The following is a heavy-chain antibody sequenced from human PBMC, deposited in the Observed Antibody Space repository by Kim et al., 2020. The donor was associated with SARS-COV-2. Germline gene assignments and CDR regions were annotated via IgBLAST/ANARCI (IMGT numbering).Heavy chain of an antibody. CDR2: FDPEDGET. CDR1: GYTLTELS. J-gene: IGHJ1*01. D-gene: IGHD3-10*01. Sequence: ASVKVSCKVSGYTLTELSMHWVRQAPGKGLEWMGGFDPEDGETIYAQKFQGRVTMTADTSTDTAYMELSSLRSEDTAVYYCATLHYRAHFQHWGQGTLVT. CDR3: ATLHYRAHFQH. V-gene: IGHV1-24*01.